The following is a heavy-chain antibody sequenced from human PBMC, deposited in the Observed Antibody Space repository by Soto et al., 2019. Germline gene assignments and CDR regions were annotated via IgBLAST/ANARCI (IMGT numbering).Heavy chain of an antibody. CDR1: GFIFNNYA. D-gene: IGHD4-17*01. CDR2: MSGSGGRT. V-gene: IGHV3-23*01. Sequence: EVQLLESGGGYVQPGGSLRLSCVASGFIFNNYALSWVRQAPGKGLEWVSSMSGSGGRTSYTDSVKGRFIISRDTSKNTLYLQMKNLSGEDTALYYCAKFENYGVTFDLWGQGTLVTVSS. J-gene: IGHJ1*01. CDR3: AKFENYGVTFDL.